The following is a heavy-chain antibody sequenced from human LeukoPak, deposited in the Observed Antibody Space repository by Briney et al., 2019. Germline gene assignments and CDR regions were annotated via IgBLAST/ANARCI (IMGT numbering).Heavy chain of an antibody. V-gene: IGHV4-34*01. CDR3: ARGVVVVVGGENFDY. Sequence: SETLSLTCAVYGGSLSGYYWSWVRQPPGKGVEWIGEINHSGSTNHNPSLRSRGTISVDTSKNQFSLKLSSVTAADTAVYYCARGVVVVVGGENFDYWGQGTLVTVSS. CDR1: GGSLSGYY. D-gene: IGHD2-15*01. J-gene: IGHJ4*02. CDR2: INHSGST.